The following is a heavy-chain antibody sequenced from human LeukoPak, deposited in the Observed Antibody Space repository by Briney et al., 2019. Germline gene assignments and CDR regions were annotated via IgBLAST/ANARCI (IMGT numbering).Heavy chain of an antibody. D-gene: IGHD3-22*01. CDR1: GCSISSYY. V-gene: IGHV4-59*01. Sequence: SETLSLTCTVSGCSISSYYWSWIRQPPGKGLEWIGYIYYSGSTNYNPSLKSRVTISVDTSKNQFSLKLSSVTAADTAVYYCAREHSSGYHDYWGQGTLVTVSS. CDR2: IYYSGST. CDR3: AREHSSGYHDY. J-gene: IGHJ4*02.